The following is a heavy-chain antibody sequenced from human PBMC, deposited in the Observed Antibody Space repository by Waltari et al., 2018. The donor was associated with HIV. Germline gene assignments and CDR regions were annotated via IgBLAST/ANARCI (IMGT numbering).Heavy chain of an antibody. J-gene: IGHJ6*02. CDR2: IIPLFGEA. CDR3: ARVPDRSGYQRYAMDV. CDR1: GGTVSSSD. D-gene: IGHD3-22*01. Sequence: QVQLVQSGAEVKKPGSSVKVSCKASGGTVSSSDISWVRQAPGQGLEWMGAIIPLFGEANYAQKFQGRLTSTADESTSTAYMELSSLRSEDTAVYYCARVPDRSGYQRYAMDVWGQGTTVTVS. V-gene: IGHV1-69*01.